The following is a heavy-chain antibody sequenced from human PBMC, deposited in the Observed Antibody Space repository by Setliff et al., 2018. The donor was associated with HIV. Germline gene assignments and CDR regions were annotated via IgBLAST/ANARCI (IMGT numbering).Heavy chain of an antibody. CDR1: GFTFSSYW. D-gene: IGHD3-10*01. J-gene: IGHJ6*02. CDR3: ARALDGSGFLLNYYYYGMDV. Sequence: KTGGSLRLSCAASGFTFSSYWMSWVRQAPGKGLEWIGSIYYSGTTNYNPSLKSRVTISEDTSKNHFSLKLSSVTAADTAVYYCARALDGSGFLLNYYYYGMDVWGQGTTVTVSS. V-gene: IGHV4-59*01. CDR2: IYYSGTT.